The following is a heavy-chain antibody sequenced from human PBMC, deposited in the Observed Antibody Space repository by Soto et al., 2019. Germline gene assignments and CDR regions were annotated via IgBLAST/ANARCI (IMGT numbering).Heavy chain of an antibody. CDR1: GFTFSSYS. D-gene: IGHD6-6*01. CDR2: ISSSSTI. J-gene: IGHJ4*02. CDR3: ARTVDSSSPFDY. Sequence: GGSLRLSCAASGFTFSSYSMNWVRQAPGKGLEWVSYISSSSTIYYADSVKGRFTISRDNAKNSLYLQMNSLRAEDTAVYYCARTVDSSSPFDYWGQGTLVTVSS. V-gene: IGHV3-48*04.